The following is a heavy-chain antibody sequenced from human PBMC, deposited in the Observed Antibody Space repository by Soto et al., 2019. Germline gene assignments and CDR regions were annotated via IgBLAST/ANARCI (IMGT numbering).Heavy chain of an antibody. V-gene: IGHV1-8*01. CDR3: ARRRGYCSGGSCYSWYFDL. D-gene: IGHD2-15*01. J-gene: IGHJ2*01. Sequence: QVQLVQSGAEVKKPGASVKVSCKASGYTFTSYDINWVRQATGQGLEWMGWMNPNSGNTGYAQKFQGRVTMTRNTYISTAYMELSSLRSEDTAVYYCARRRGYCSGGSCYSWYFDLWGRGTLVTVSS. CDR1: GYTFTSYD. CDR2: MNPNSGNT.